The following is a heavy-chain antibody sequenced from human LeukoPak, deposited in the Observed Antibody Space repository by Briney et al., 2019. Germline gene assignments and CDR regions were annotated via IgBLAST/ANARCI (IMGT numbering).Heavy chain of an antibody. J-gene: IGHJ4*02. CDR2: IYSGGST. D-gene: IGHD4-17*01. CDR3: AREAVTRNYFDY. CDR1: GFTVSSNY. Sequence: GGSLRLSCAASGFTVSSNYMNWARQAPGKGLEWVSVIYSGGSTYYADSVKGRFTISRDNSKNTLYLQMNSLRAEDTAVYYCAREAVTRNYFDYWGQGTLVPVSS. V-gene: IGHV3-53*01.